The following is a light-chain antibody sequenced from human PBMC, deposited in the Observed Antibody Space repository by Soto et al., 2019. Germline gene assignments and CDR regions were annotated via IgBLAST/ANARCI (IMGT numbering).Light chain of an antibody. Sequence: QSALTQPPSASGSPGQSVTISCTGTSSDVGGYNFVSWYQQHPGKAPKLMIYEVDKRPSGVPDRFAGSKSGNTASLTVSGLKAEDEADYSCISYAVTSPYVFGTGTKLTVL. CDR3: ISYAVTSPYV. V-gene: IGLV2-8*01. J-gene: IGLJ1*01. CDR1: SSDVGGYNF. CDR2: EVD.